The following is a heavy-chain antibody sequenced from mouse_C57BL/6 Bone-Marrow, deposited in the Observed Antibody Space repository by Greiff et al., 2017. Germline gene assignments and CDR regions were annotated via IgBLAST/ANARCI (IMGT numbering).Heavy chain of an antibody. CDR1: GFTFSDYY. CDR2: INYDGSST. D-gene: IGHD2-2*01. Sequence: EVKLVESEGGLVQPGSSMKLSCTASGFTFSDYYMAWVRQVPEKGLEWVANINYDGSSTYYLDSLKSRFIISRDNAKNILYLQMSSLKSEDTATYYCAREAPMVTYYAMDYWGQGTSVTVSS. CDR3: AREAPMVTYYAMDY. J-gene: IGHJ4*01. V-gene: IGHV5-16*01.